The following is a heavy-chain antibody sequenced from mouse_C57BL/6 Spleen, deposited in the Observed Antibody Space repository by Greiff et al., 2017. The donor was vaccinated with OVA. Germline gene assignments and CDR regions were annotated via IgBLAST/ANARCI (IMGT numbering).Heavy chain of an antibody. CDR3: GGGPGLLLAIDY. CDR1: GFTFNTYA. J-gene: IGHJ4*01. V-gene: IGHV10-3*01. Sequence: DVMLVESGGGLVQPKGSLKLSCAASGFTFNTYAMHWVRQAPGKGLEWVARIRSKSSNYATYYADAVKDRFTISRDDSQSMLYLQMNNLKTEDTAMYYCGGGPGLLLAIDYWGQGTSVTVSS. CDR2: IRSKSSNYAT. D-gene: IGHD3-1*01.